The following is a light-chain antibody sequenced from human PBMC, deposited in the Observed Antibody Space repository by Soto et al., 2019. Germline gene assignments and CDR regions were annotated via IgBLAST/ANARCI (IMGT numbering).Light chain of an antibody. Sequence: EIVLTQSPGTLSLSPGERATLSCRASQSVSSNLAWYQHKPGQAPRLLIYGASTRATGIPARFSGSGSGTEFTLTVSSLQSEDFAVYYCQQYGSSPPLTFGGGTKVDIK. J-gene: IGKJ4*01. CDR2: GAS. CDR1: QSVSSN. CDR3: QQYGSSPPLT. V-gene: IGKV3-15*01.